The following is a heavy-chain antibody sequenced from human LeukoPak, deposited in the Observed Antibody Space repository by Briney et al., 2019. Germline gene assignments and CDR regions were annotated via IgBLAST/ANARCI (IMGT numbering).Heavy chain of an antibody. J-gene: IGHJ6*03. CDR3: ARLFNRYHYGSGSYNYYYMDV. D-gene: IGHD3-10*01. Sequence: SETLSLTCAVYGGSFSGYYWSWIRQPPGKGLEWIGEINHSGSTNYNPSLKSRVTISVDTSKNQFSLKLSSVTAADTAVYYCARLFNRYHYGSGSYNYYYMDVWGKGTTVTVSS. V-gene: IGHV4-34*01. CDR1: GGSFSGYY. CDR2: INHSGST.